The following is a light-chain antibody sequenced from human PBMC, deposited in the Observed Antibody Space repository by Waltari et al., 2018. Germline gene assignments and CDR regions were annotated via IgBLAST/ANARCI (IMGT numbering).Light chain of an antibody. V-gene: IGLV3-27*01. J-gene: IGLJ3*02. Sequence: SYELTQPPSVSVSPGQTARITCSGDVLTKEFARWFQQRPGQPPVAIIYKDTERPPGIPERFSGSSSGTTVTLTITGAQVEDEADYYCFSVAGNNGVFGGGTKLTVL. CDR1: VLTKEF. CDR3: FSVAGNNGV. CDR2: KDT.